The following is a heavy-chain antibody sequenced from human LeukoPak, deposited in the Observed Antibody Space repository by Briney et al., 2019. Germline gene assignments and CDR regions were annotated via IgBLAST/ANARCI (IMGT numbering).Heavy chain of an antibody. D-gene: IGHD3-22*01. CDR1: GFTFSSYW. Sequence: PGGSLRLSCAASGFTFSSYWMSWVRQAPGKGLEWVANIKQDGSEKYYADSVKGRFTISRDNAKNSLYLQMNSLRAEDTAVYYCARAWGLYYYDSSGPYYFDYWGQGTLVTVSS. CDR3: ARAWGLYYYDSSGPYYFDY. CDR2: IKQDGSEK. J-gene: IGHJ4*02. V-gene: IGHV3-7*01.